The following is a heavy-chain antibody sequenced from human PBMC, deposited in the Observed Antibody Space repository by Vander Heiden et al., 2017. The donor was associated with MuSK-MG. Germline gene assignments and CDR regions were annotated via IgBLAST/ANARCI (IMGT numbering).Heavy chain of an antibody. CDR3: ARDRVGANSYYYYGMDV. J-gene: IGHJ6*02. D-gene: IGHD1-26*01. V-gene: IGHV3-30*04. CDR2: IFYDGRNK. CDR1: GFPFSSCA. Sequence: QVQLVESGGGVVQPGRSLRLSCAASGFPFSSCAMHWVRQAPGKGLEWVALIFYDGRNKYYADSVKGRFTISRDNSKNTLYLQMNSLRAEDTAVYYCARDRVGANSYYYYGMDVWGQGTTVTVSS.